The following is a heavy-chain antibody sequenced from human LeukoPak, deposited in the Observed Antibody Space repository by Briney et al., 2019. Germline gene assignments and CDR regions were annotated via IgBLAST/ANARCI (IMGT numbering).Heavy chain of an antibody. CDR2: ISGSGGST. D-gene: IGHD3-22*01. J-gene: IGHJ4*02. V-gene: IGHV3-23*01. Sequence: GGSLRLSCAASGFTFSNSAMSWVRQAPGKGLEWVSAISGSGGSTYYADSVKGRFTISRDNSKNTVYLQMNSLRAEDTAVYYCARRTYDSSGYDNWGQGTLVTVSS. CDR3: ARRTYDSSGYDN. CDR1: GFTFSNSA.